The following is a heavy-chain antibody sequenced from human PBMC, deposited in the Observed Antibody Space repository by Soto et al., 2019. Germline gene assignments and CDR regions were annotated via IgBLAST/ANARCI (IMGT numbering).Heavy chain of an antibody. CDR3: ARDVARSGGSMIRGVITPTYYYYGLDV. D-gene: IGHD3-10*01. CDR2: IKQDGSEK. J-gene: IGHJ6*02. CDR1: GFSFSSYW. Sequence: GGSLRLSCVASGFSFSSYWMSWVRQAPGKXLEWVANIKQDGSEKYYVDSVKGRFSISRDNAKNSLYLQMNSLRAEDTAVYYCARDVARSGGSMIRGVITPTYYYYGLDVWGQGTTVTVSS. V-gene: IGHV3-7*01.